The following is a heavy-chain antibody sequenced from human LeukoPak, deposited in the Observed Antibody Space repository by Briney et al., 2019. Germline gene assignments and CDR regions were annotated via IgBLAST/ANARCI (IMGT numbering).Heavy chain of an antibody. V-gene: IGHV4-31*02. CDR2: IYYSGST. J-gene: IGHJ6*02. CDR3: ARDRIAAAAHSYYYGMDV. CDR1: GFTFSSYA. Sequence: LRLSCAASGFTFSSYAMHWVRQAPGKGLEWIGYIYYSGSTYYNPSLKSRVTISVDTSKNQFSLKLSSVTAADTAVYYCARDRIAAAAHSYYYGMDVWGQGTTVTVSS. D-gene: IGHD6-13*01.